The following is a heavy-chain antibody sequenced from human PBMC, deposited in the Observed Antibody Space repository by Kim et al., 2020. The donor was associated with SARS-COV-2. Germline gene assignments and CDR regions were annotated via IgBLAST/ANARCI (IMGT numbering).Heavy chain of an antibody. J-gene: IGHJ4*02. CDR3: ARVVHNYGTIDY. CDR1: GGSISSYY. D-gene: IGHD4-17*01. V-gene: IGHV4-59*01. Sequence: SETLSLTCTVSGGSISSYYWSWIRQPPGKGLEWIGYIYYSGSTNYNPSLKSRVTISVDTSKNQFSLKLSSVTAADTAVYYCARVVHNYGTIDYWGQGTLVTVSS. CDR2: IYYSGST.